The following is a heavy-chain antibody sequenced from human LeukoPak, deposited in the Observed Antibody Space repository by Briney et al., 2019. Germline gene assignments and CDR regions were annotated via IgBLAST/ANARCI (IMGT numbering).Heavy chain of an antibody. CDR1: GYTFTSYG. J-gene: IGHJ5*02. V-gene: IGHV1-18*01. CDR3: VKCSSSWSPWFDP. D-gene: IGHD6-13*01. Sequence: GASVKVSCKASGYTFTSYGISWVRQAPGQGLEWVGWISAYNGNTNYAQKLQGRVTMTTDTSTSTAYMELRSLRSDDTAVYYCVKCSSSWSPWFDPWGQGTLVTVSS. CDR2: ISAYNGNT.